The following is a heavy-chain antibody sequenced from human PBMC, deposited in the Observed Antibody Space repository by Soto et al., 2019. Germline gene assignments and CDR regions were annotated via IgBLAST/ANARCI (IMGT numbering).Heavy chain of an antibody. CDR2: IYYSGST. V-gene: IGHV4-30-4*01. CDR3: AKSSYYGYAPWVDP. Sequence: PSATLSLTCSVSGGSISSGDYYWSWIRQPPGKGLEWIGYIYYSGSTYYNPSLKSRVTISVDTSKNQFSLKLSSVTAADTAVYCCAKSSYYGYAPWVDPWRRLTLVAVSS. J-gene: IGHJ5*02. D-gene: IGHD3-10*01. CDR1: GGSISSGDYY.